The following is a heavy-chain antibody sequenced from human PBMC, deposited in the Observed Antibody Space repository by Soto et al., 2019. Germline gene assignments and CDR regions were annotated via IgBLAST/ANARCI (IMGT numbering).Heavy chain of an antibody. D-gene: IGHD4-17*01. J-gene: IGHJ4*02. CDR2: IYDSVST. CDR3: ARSYGDHDY. CDR1: GGSVSSGSYY. Sequence: QVQLQESGPGLVKPSETLSLTCTVSGGSVSSGSYYWSWIRQPPGKGLEWIGYIYDSVSTNYNPSLKSRVTISVDTSKNQFSLKLSSVTAADTAVYYCARSYGDHDYWGQGTLVTVSS. V-gene: IGHV4-61*01.